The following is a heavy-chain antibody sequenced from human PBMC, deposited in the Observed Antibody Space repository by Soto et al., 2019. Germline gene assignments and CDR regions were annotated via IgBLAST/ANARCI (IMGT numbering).Heavy chain of an antibody. D-gene: IGHD2-8*02. CDR2: FSPKSGGT. CDR3: AREISGGGTLNWFDP. Sequence: QVQLVQSAAEVKKPGASVKVSCKASGYNFSDYYIHWVRQAPGQGLEWLGWFSPKSGGTNYAQKFKGRVTMTRDTSSNTVYMDLSGLKSDDTAVFYCAREISGGGTLNWFDPWGQGTLVTVSS. J-gene: IGHJ5*02. CDR1: GYNFSDYY. V-gene: IGHV1-2*02.